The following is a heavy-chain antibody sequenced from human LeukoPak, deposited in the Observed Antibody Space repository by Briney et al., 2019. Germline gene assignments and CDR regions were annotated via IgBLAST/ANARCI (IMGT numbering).Heavy chain of an antibody. CDR1: GFTFSSYS. J-gene: IGHJ4*02. Sequence: PGGSLRLSCAASGFTFSSYSMNWVRQAPGKGLEWVPSISSSSSYIYYADSVKGRFTISRDNAKNSLYLQMNSLRAEDTAVYYCARFNSHYDSSGQGDCWGQGTLVTVSS. V-gene: IGHV3-21*01. CDR2: ISSSSSYI. D-gene: IGHD3-22*01. CDR3: ARFNSHYDSSGQGDC.